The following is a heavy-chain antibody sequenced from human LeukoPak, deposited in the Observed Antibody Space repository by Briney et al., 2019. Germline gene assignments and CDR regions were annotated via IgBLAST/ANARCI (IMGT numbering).Heavy chain of an antibody. CDR2: ISWNSGSI. CDR3: TKGGSSGLANWFDP. J-gene: IGHJ5*02. CDR1: GFTFNDCA. V-gene: IGHV3-9*01. D-gene: IGHD6-19*01. Sequence: GGSLRLSCAASGFTFNDCAMHWVRQAPGKGLEWVSGISWNSGSIGYADSVKGRFTISRDNAKNSLYLLMNSLRVEDTALYYCTKGGSSGLANWFDPWGQGTLVTVSS.